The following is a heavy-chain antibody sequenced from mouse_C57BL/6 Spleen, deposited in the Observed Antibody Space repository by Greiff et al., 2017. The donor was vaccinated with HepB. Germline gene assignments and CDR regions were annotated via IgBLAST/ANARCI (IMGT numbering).Heavy chain of an antibody. CDR3: ARVDYDAAYYAMDY. V-gene: IGHV5-17*01. D-gene: IGHD2-4*01. J-gene: IGHJ4*01. CDR1: GFTFSDYG. Sequence: EVHLVESGGGLVKPGGSLKLSCAASGFTFSDYGMHWVRQAPEKGLEWVAYISSGSSTIYYADTVKGRFTISRDNAKNTLFLQMTSLRSEDTAMYYCARVDYDAAYYAMDYWGQGTSVTVSS. CDR2: ISSGSSTI.